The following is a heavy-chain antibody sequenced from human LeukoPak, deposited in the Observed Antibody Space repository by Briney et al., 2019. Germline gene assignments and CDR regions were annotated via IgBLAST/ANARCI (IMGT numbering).Heavy chain of an antibody. CDR2: IYYSGST. Sequence: PSETLSLTCTVSGGSISSYYWSWIRQPPGKGLEWIGYIYYSGSTNYNPSLKSRVTISVDTSKNQFSLKLSSVTAADTAVYYCARDGDEVGWGQGTLVTVSS. CDR3: ARDGDEVG. V-gene: IGHV4-59*01. D-gene: IGHD3-10*01. J-gene: IGHJ4*02. CDR1: GGSISSYY.